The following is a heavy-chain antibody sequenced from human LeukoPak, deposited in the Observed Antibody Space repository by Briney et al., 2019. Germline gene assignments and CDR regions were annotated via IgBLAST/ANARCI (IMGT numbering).Heavy chain of an antibody. J-gene: IGHJ4*02. CDR3: TRLAPGSSRDY. V-gene: IGHV3-7*01. CDR1: GFIFSHYW. D-gene: IGHD2-15*01. Sequence: PGGSLRLSCAASGFIFSHYWMSWVRQSPGKGLEWVATINNDGGDTLYADSVKGRLTISRDDAKSSLFLQFHSLRVDDTAVYYCTRLAPGSSRDYWGQGTLVTVSS. CDR2: INNDGGDT.